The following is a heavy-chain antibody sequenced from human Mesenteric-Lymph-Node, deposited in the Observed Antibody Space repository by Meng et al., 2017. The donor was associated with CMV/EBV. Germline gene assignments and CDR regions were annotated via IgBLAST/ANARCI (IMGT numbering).Heavy chain of an antibody. CDR3: ATSNGDYLNWFDP. J-gene: IGHJ5*02. Sequence: GESLKISCAASESTFSSRWMSWVRQAPGKGLEWVANIKQDGSEKYYVDSVKGRFTISRDNAKNSLYLQMNNLRAEDTAVYYCATSNGDYLNWFDPWGQGTLVTVSS. V-gene: IGHV3-7*01. CDR2: IKQDGSEK. CDR1: ESTFSSRW. D-gene: IGHD4-17*01.